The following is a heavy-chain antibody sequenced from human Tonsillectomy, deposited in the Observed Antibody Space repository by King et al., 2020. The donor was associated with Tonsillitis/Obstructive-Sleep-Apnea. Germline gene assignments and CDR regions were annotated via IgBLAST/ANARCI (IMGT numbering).Heavy chain of an antibody. CDR1: GYSFTSYW. CDR3: ARHEEGGGVIPNYNYYMDV. Sequence: LVQSGAEVKKPGASLRISCKGSGYSFTSYWISWVRQMPGKGLEWMGTIDPRDSYTNNSPSFQGHVTISADKSISTVYLQWSSLKASDTAMYYCARHEEGGGVIPNYNYYMDVWGKGTTVTVSS. V-gene: IGHV5-10-1*01. D-gene: IGHD3-16*02. J-gene: IGHJ6*03. CDR2: IDPRDSYT.